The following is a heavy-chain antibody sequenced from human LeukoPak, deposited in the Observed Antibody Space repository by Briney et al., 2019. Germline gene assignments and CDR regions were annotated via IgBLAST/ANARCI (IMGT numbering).Heavy chain of an antibody. CDR3: ARDTGRDDFWSGCYPGYYYGMDV. Sequence: GGSLRLSCAASGFTVSSNYMSWVRQAPGKGLEWVSVIYSGDTTYYADSVKGRFTISRDNSKNTLYLQMNSLRAEDTAVYYCARDTGRDDFWSGCYPGYYYGMDVWGQGTTVTVSS. V-gene: IGHV3-53*01. CDR2: IYSGDTT. J-gene: IGHJ6*02. CDR1: GFTVSSNY. D-gene: IGHD3-3*01.